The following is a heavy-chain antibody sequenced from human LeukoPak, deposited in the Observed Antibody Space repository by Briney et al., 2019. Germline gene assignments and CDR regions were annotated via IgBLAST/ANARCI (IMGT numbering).Heavy chain of an antibody. Sequence: GASVKVSCKASGYTFTSYGISWVRQAPGQGLEWMGWISAYNGNTNYAQKLQGRVTMTTDTSTSTAYMELRSLRSDDTAVYYCARVSLCFGELSGSCWFDPWGQGTLVTVSS. V-gene: IGHV1-18*01. CDR2: ISAYNGNT. J-gene: IGHJ5*02. CDR3: ARVSLCFGELSGSCWFDP. CDR1: GYTFTSYG. D-gene: IGHD3-10*01.